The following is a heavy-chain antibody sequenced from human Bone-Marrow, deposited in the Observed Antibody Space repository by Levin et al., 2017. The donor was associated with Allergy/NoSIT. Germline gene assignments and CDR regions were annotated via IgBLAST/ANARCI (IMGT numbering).Heavy chain of an antibody. J-gene: IGHJ3*02. CDR3: ARADSWEGNDCFDI. CDR2: IYFTGSS. D-gene: IGHD6-13*01. V-gene: IGHV4-59*02. Sequence: SQTLSLTCTVSGGSVSSYYWNWIRQPPGKGLEWIGYIYFTGSSNYSPALKSRATISVDTSRNQFSLKLGSLTAADTAVYYCARADSWEGNDCFDIWGQGTMVTVSS. CDR1: GGSVSSYY.